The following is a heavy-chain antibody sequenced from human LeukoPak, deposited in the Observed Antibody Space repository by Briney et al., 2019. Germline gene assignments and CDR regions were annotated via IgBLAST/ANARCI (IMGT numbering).Heavy chain of an antibody. CDR3: ARGPTVTHDALDI. J-gene: IGHJ3*02. CDR2: IYSGGST. V-gene: IGHV3-53*01. Sequence: GGSLRLSCAASGFTVSSNYMSWVRQAPGKGLEWVSVIYSGGSTYYADSVKGRFTISRDNSKNTLYLQMNSLRAEDTAVYYCARGPTVTHDALDIWGQGTMVTVSS. CDR1: GFTVSSNY. D-gene: IGHD4-17*01.